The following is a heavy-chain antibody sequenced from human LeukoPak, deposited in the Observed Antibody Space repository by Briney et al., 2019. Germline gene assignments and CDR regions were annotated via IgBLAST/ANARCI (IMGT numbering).Heavy chain of an antibody. CDR1: GYTFTSYG. Sequence: PGASVKVSCKASGYTFTSYGISWVRQAPGQGLEWMGWISAYNGNTNYAQKLQGGVTMTTDTSTSTAYMELRSLRSDDTAVYYCARARITIFGVVIPYYFDYWGQGTLVTVSS. CDR2: ISAYNGNT. J-gene: IGHJ4*02. V-gene: IGHV1-18*01. CDR3: ARARITIFGVVIPYYFDY. D-gene: IGHD3-3*01.